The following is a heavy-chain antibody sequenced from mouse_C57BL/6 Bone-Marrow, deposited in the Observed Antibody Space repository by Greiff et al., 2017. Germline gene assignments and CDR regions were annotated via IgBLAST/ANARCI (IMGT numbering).Heavy chain of an antibody. Sequence: EVMLVESGGGLVQPGGSLKLSCAASGFTFSDYYMYWVRQTPEKRLEWVAYISNGGGSTYYPDTVKGRFTISRDNAKNTLYLQMSRLKSEDTAMYYCARAVPGYYYAMDYWGQGTSVTVSS. CDR2: ISNGGGST. CDR3: ARAVPGYYYAMDY. V-gene: IGHV5-12*01. J-gene: IGHJ4*01. CDR1: GFTFSDYY.